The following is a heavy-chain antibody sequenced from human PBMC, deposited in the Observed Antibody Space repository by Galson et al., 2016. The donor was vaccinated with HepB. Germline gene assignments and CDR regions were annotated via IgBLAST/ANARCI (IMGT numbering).Heavy chain of an antibody. CDR2: IKSRSDGGAI. Sequence: SLRLSCAASGFSFTNTWMNWVRQAPGKGLEWVGRIKSRSDGGAIEYAAPVKGRFTIARDDSKNTLNLQMNSLKTEDTALYYCTTDLGAPRRSSGSSGYYYGPRGYWGQGTLVTVSS. D-gene: IGHD3-22*01. V-gene: IGHV3-15*07. CDR3: TTDLGAPRRSSGSSGYYYGPRGY. CDR1: GFSFTNTW. J-gene: IGHJ4*02.